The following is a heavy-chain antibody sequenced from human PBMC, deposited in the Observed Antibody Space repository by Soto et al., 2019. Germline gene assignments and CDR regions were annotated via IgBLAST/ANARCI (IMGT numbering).Heavy chain of an antibody. J-gene: IGHJ4*02. CDR1: GGTFSSYT. D-gene: IGHD1-1*01. V-gene: IGHV1-69*08. CDR3: VRDWESTTQTWGFGDS. CDR2: IIPIFGVT. Sequence: QVQLVQSGAEVKKPGSSVKVSCKASGGTFSSYTITWVRQAPGQGLEWLGRIIPIFGVTNYAQKFQDRVTSAAERSTTTVDMELRRLRSEDTAVYYCVRDWESTTQTWGFGDSWGQGTLVTVSS.